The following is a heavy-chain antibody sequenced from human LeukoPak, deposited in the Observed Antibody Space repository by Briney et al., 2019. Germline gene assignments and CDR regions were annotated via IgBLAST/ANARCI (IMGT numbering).Heavy chain of an antibody. V-gene: IGHV3-21*01. J-gene: IGHJ3*02. CDR1: GFIFSSYS. D-gene: IGHD5-18*01. Sequence: PGGSLRLSCAASGFIFSSYSMSWVRQAPGKGLEWVSSISTSRSYIFYADSVKGRFTISRDNSKNTLYLQMNSLRAEDTAVYYCARDQIQLWLHAFDIWGQGTMVTVSS. CDR3: ARDQIQLWLHAFDI. CDR2: ISTSRSYI.